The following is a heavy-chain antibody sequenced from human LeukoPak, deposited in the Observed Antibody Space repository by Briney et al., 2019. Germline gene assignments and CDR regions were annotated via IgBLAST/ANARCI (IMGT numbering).Heavy chain of an antibody. CDR1: GFTVSNNY. J-gene: IGHJ4*02. CDR3: ARESSVSGWYIY. CDR2: IYADGST. D-gene: IGHD6-19*01. V-gene: IGHV3-53*04. Sequence: GESLRLSCAASGFTVSNNYMGWVRQAPRTGLEWVSGIYADGSTYCADSVKGRFTISRHNSENTLNLQMNSLRPEDTAVYYCARESSVSGWYIYWGQGTLVTVSS.